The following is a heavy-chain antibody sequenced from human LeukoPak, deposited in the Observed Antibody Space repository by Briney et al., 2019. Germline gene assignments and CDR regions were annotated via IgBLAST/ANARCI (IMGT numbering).Heavy chain of an antibody. CDR1: GYTFTSYG. CDR3: ARVGVDFWSGYPNGYYGMDV. CDR2: ISAYNGNT. D-gene: IGHD3-3*01. J-gene: IGHJ6*02. Sequence: GASVKVSCKASGYTFTSYGISWVRQAPGQGLEWMGWISAYNGNTNYAQKLQGSITMTTDTSTSTAYMELRSLRSDDTAVYYCARVGVDFWSGYPNGYYGMDVWGQGTTVTVSS. V-gene: IGHV1-18*01.